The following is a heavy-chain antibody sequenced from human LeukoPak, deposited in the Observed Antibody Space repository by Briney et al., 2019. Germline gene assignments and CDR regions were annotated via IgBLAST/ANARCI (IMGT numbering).Heavy chain of an antibody. D-gene: IGHD4-17*01. CDR1: GYTFTSYY. CDR2: INPSGGST. CDR3: ARDRANGDNGRDYYYYYYMDV. V-gene: IGHV1-46*01. Sequence: ASVKVSCKASGYTFTSYYMHWVRQAPGQGLEWMGIINPSGGSTSYAQKFQGRVTMTRDTSTSTVYMELSSLRSEDTAVYYCARDRANGDNGRDYYYYYYMDVWGKGTTVTISS. J-gene: IGHJ6*03.